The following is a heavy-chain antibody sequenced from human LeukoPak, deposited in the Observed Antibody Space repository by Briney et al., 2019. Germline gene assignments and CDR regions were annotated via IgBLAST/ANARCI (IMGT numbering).Heavy chain of an antibody. CDR3: ARHGVAAAKSNGFDY. D-gene: IGHD6-13*01. J-gene: IGHJ4*02. CDR1: GGSISSYY. Sequence: SETLSLTCTVSGGSISSYYWSWVRQPPGKGLEWLGYIYYSGSTNYNPSLKSRVTISVDTSKNQCSLKLSSVTAADTAVYYCARHGVAAAKSNGFDYWGQGTLVTVSS. CDR2: IYYSGST. V-gene: IGHV4-59*08.